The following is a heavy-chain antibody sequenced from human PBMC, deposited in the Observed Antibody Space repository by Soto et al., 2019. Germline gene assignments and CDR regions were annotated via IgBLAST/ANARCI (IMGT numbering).Heavy chain of an antibody. D-gene: IGHD4-17*01. V-gene: IGHV1-69*01. Sequence: QVQLVQFGAEVKKPGSSVKVSCKASGGTFSSYAINWVRQAPGQGLEWMGGIIPIFGTANYAQKFQGRVTITADESTSTAYMELSSLRSEDTAVYYWARPRMTTRLVPNRFDYWGQGTLVTVSS. J-gene: IGHJ4*02. CDR3: ARPRMTTRLVPNRFDY. CDR2: IIPIFGTA. CDR1: GGTFSSYA.